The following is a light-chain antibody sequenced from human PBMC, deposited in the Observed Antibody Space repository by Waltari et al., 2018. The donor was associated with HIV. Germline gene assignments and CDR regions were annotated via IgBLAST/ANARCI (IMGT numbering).Light chain of an antibody. CDR2: KDT. Sequence: SYELTQPPSVSVSPGQTARIPCSGDALPGQYAHWYQQKPGQAPFLIQYKDTERPSGIPERFSGSSSGTTVTLTITGVRAEDEADYYCQSADGSGSLYVFGSGTKVTV. CDR1: ALPGQY. V-gene: IGLV3-25*03. J-gene: IGLJ1*01. CDR3: QSADGSGSLYV.